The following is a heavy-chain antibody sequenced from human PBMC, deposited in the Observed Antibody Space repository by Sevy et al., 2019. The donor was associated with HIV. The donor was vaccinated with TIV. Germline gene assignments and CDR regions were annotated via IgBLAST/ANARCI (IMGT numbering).Heavy chain of an antibody. Sequence: GGSLRLSCAASGFTFSDHYMEWVRQAPGKGLEWVGRIRNEADSYTTDYAASVKGRFTISRDDSKNSLYLLMNSLKTEDTAVYYCATHAGIAAAGRVFDYWGQGTLVTVSS. CDR2: IRNEADSYTT. D-gene: IGHD6-13*01. V-gene: IGHV3-72*01. CDR3: ATHAGIAAAGRVFDY. CDR1: GFTFSDHY. J-gene: IGHJ4*02.